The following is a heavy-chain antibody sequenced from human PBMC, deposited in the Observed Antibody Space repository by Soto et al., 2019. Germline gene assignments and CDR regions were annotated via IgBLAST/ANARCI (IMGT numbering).Heavy chain of an antibody. V-gene: IGHV1-46*01. CDR2: INPSGGTT. CDR1: GYMFSSYY. CDR3: ARVEYSYGFFDY. J-gene: IGHJ4*02. D-gene: IGHD5-18*01. Sequence: ASVNGSCKASGYMFSSYYIHWVRQAPGLGLEWMGIINPSGGTTNYGPKFQGRLTLTRDTSTNTVYMELSSLRSEDTAVYYCARVEYSYGFFDYWGQGTLVTVSS.